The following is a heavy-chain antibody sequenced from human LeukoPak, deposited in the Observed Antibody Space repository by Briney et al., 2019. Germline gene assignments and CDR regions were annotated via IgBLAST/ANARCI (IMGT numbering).Heavy chain of an antibody. Sequence: SETLSLTCTVSGGSISSGGYYWSWIRQPPGKGLEWIGYIYHSGSTYYNPSLKSRVTISVDRSKNQFSLKLSSVTAADTAVYYCASNGHGHAFDIWGQGTMVTVSS. CDR3: ASNGHGHAFDI. V-gene: IGHV4-30-2*01. J-gene: IGHJ3*02. CDR2: IYHSGST. CDR1: GGSISSGGYY.